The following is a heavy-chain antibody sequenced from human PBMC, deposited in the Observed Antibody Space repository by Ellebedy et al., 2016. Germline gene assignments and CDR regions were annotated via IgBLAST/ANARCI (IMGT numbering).Heavy chain of an antibody. CDR3: ARDLGYGDYVLQH. D-gene: IGHD4-17*01. CDR1: GGTFSSYA. CDR2: IIPIFGTA. J-gene: IGHJ1*01. Sequence: SVKVSCXASGGTFSSYAISWVRQAPGQGLEWMGGIIPIFGTANYAQKFQGRVTITADKSTSTAYMELSSLRSEDTAVYYCARDLGYGDYVLQHWGQGTLVTVSS. V-gene: IGHV1-69*06.